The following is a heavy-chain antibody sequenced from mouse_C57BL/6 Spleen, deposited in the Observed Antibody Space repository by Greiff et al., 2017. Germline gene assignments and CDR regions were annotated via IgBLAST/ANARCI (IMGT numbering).Heavy chain of an antibody. J-gene: IGHJ3*01. CDR2: ISSGGSYT. D-gene: IGHD2-4*01. CDR3: AGHDDDEAWFAY. CDR1: GFTFSSYG. Sequence: EVKLEESGGDLVKPGGSLKLSCAASGFTFSSYGMSWVRQTPDKRLEWVATISSGGSYTYYPDSVKGRFTISRDNATNTLYLQMSSLKTEDTAMDYCAGHDDDEAWFAYWGQGTLVTVSA. V-gene: IGHV5-6*02.